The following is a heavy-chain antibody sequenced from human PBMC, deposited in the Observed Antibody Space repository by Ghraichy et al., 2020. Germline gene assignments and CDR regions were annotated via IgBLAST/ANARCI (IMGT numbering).Heavy chain of an antibody. J-gene: IGHJ4*02. CDR2: ISYDGSNT. CDR3: AKTQETGPIDY. V-gene: IGHV3-30*18. CDR1: GFTFSSYG. Sequence: GGSLRLSCAASGFTFSSYGMHWVRQAPGKGLEWVAVISYDGSNTYYADSVKGRFTISRDNSKNTLYLQMNSLRAEDTAVYYCAKTQETGPIDYWGQGTLVTVSS. D-gene: IGHD1/OR15-1a*01.